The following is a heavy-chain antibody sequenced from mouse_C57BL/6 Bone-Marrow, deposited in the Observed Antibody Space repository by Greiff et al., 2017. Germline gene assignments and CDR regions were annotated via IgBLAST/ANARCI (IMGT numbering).Heavy chain of an antibody. D-gene: IGHD2-3*01. J-gene: IGHJ2*01. CDR2: INPSTGYT. V-gene: IGHV1-7*01. CDR3: ARSDGYYY. Sequence: VQVEESGAELAKPGASVKMSCKASGYTFTSYWMHWVKQRPGQGLEWIGYINPSTGYTEYNQKFKDKATLTADKSSSTAYMQLSSLTSEDSAVYYCARSDGYYYWGQGTTLTVSS. CDR1: GYTFTSYW.